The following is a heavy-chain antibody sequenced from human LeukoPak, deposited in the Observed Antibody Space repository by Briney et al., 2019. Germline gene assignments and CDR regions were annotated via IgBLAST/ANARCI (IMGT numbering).Heavy chain of an antibody. V-gene: IGHV2-5*02. CDR1: GFSLRTRGVG. J-gene: IGHJ4*02. D-gene: IGHD3-22*01. Sequence: SGPTLVNPTQTLTLTCTFSGFSLRTRGVGVGWIRQPPGKALEWLALIYWDDDKRCSPSLKSRLTITKDTSKNQVVLAMTNVDPVDTATYYCARLYYYDSSGNYRPFDYWGQGTLVTVSS. CDR3: ARLYYYDSSGNYRPFDY. CDR2: IYWDDDK.